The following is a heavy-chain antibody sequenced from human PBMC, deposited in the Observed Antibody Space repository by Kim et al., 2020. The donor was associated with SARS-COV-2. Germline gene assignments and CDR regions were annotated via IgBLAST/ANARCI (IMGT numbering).Heavy chain of an antibody. Sequence: TIYYADSVKGRFTLSRDNAKTSLYLQMNSLRAENTAVYYCARRGDELFDSWGQGTLVTVSS. CDR2: TI. V-gene: IGHV3-11*04. D-gene: IGHD3-10*01. CDR3: ARRGDELFDS. J-gene: IGHJ4*02.